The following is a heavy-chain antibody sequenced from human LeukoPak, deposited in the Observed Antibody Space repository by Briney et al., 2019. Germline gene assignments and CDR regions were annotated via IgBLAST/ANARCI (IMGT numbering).Heavy chain of an antibody. Sequence: PGGSLRLSCAASGFTLSGYEMNWVRQAPGKGLEWVSYISSSGNIIYYADSVRGRFTVSRDNAKNSLYLQMNSLRAEDTAVYYCARGHYGDYVPGYWGQGTLVTVSS. CDR1: GFTLSGYE. D-gene: IGHD4-17*01. J-gene: IGHJ4*02. CDR3: ARGHYGDYVPGY. V-gene: IGHV3-48*03. CDR2: ISSSGNII.